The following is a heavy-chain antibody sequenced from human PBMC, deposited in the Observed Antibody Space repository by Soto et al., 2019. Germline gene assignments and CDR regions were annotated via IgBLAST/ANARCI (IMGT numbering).Heavy chain of an antibody. Sequence: GESLKISCNGSGYSFTSYWISWVRQMPGKGLEWMGRIDPSDSYTNYSPSFQGHVTISADKSISTAYLQWSSLKASETAMYYCERHMSTHILLYYYGMDVWGQGTTVTVSS. J-gene: IGHJ6*02. CDR1: GYSFTSYW. V-gene: IGHV5-10-1*01. CDR2: IDPSDSYT. D-gene: IGHD1-26*01. CDR3: ERHMSTHILLYYYGMDV.